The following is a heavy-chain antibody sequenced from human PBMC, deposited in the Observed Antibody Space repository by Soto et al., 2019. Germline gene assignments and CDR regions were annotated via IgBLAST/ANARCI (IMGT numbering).Heavy chain of an antibody. CDR1: GGTFSRYT. CDR3: ASHFTGVLVLGTSPPGGDNFGWDV. V-gene: IGHV1-69*02. J-gene: IGHJ6*02. D-gene: IGHD2-8*02. Sequence: QVQLVQSGAEVKKPGSSVKVSCKASGGTFSRYTFTWVRQAPGQGLEWMGRIIPIVDIPNYAQKFQGRVTITADKSTSTAYMELSRLASDDTAVYYCASHFTGVLVLGTSPPGGDNFGWDVWGPGTTVSVS. CDR2: IIPIVDIP.